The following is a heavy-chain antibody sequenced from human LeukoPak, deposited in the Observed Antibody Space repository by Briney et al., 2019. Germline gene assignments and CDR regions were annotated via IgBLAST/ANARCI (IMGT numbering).Heavy chain of an antibody. V-gene: IGHV3-23*01. CDR2: ISGSGGST. CDR3: ATMGYDFWSGYWPDY. D-gene: IGHD3-3*01. CDR1: GFTFSSYA. Sequence: GGSLRLSCADSGFTFSSYAMSWVRQAPGKGLEWVSTISGSGGSTDYADSVKGRFTISSDNSKNTLYLQMDSLGAEDTAEYYCATMGYDFWSGYWPDYWGQGTLVTVSS. J-gene: IGHJ4*02.